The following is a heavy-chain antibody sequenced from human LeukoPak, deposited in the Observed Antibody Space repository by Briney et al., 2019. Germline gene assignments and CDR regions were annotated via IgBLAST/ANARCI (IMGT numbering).Heavy chain of an antibody. CDR3: AKAALGVRKLYYFDY. CDR1: GYTFTSYH. V-gene: IGHV1-18*01. J-gene: IGHJ4*02. CDR2: ISGYNGNT. Sequence: ASVKVSCKASGYTFTSYHITWVRQAPGQGLEWMGWISGYNGNTNYAQKLQGRVTMTTDTSTSTAYMELRSLRSDDTAVYYCAKAALGVRKLYYFDYWGQGTLVTVSS. D-gene: IGHD3-16*01.